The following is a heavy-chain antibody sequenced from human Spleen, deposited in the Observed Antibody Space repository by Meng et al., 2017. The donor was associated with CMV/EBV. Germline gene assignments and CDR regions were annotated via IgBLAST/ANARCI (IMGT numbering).Heavy chain of an antibody. J-gene: IGHJ6*02. V-gene: IGHV3-53*01. Sequence: GGSLRLSCAASGLTVSVNYMIWVRQAPGKGLEWVSVIYSDGNTLYADSVKGRFTISRDNSKNTVYLQMNSLRGEDTAVYYCAKDLYPHYYGPGNYGLDVWGQGTTVTVSS. D-gene: IGHD3-10*01. CDR3: AKDLYPHYYGPGNYGLDV. CDR1: GLTVSVNY. CDR2: IYSDGNT.